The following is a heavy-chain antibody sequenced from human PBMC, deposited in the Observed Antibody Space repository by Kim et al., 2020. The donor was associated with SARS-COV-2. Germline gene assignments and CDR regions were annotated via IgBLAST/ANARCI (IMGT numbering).Heavy chain of an antibody. J-gene: IGHJ4*02. CDR2: T. Sequence: TYYNPSLKSRVTISVDTSKNQFSLKLSSVTAADTAVYYCARLEAGSYFDYWGQGTLVTVSS. CDR3: ARLEAGSYFDY. V-gene: IGHV4-39*01.